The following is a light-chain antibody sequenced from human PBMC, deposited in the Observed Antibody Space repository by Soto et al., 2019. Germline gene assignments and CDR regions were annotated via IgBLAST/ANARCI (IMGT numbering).Light chain of an antibody. CDR2: DAS. CDR3: QQYDNLPPTWT. Sequence: DIQMTQSPSSLSASVGNRVTITCQASHDIATYLNWYQQKPGKAPNLLIYDASNLETGVPSRFSGGGSGTHFTFTISNLQPEDIATYYCQQYDNLPPTWTFGQGTKVDNK. V-gene: IGKV1-33*01. J-gene: IGKJ1*01. CDR1: HDIATY.